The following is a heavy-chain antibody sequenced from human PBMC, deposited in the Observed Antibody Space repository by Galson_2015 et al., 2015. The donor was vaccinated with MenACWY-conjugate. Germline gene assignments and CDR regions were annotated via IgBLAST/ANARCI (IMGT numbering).Heavy chain of an antibody. CDR2: IYPGDSDT. J-gene: IGHJ4*02. CDR1: GYSFTSYW. Sequence: QSGAEVKKPGESLQISCTGSGYSFTSYWIGWVRQMPGKGLEWMGIIYPGDSDTRYSPSFQGQVTISADKSISTAYLQWSSLKASDTAMYYCARQPYLGYYYDSSGHPDWGQGTLVTVSS. D-gene: IGHD3-22*01. CDR3: ARQPYLGYYYDSSGHPD. V-gene: IGHV5-51*01.